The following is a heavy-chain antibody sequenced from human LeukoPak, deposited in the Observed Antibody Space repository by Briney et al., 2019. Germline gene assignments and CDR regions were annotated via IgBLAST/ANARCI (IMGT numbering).Heavy chain of an antibody. Sequence: ASVKVSCKASGYTFTSYYMHWVRQAPGQGLEWMGIINPSGGSTSYAQKFQGRVTMTRDMSTSTVYMELSGLRSEDTAVYYCARDSGSSHADYWGQGTLVTVSS. CDR3: ARDSGSSHADY. J-gene: IGHJ4*02. CDR1: GYTFTSYY. V-gene: IGHV1-46*01. CDR2: INPSGGST. D-gene: IGHD1-26*01.